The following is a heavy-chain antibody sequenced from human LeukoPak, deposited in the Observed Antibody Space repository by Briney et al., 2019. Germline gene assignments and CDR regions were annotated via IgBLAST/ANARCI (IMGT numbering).Heavy chain of an antibody. D-gene: IGHD6-13*01. J-gene: IGHJ5*02. Sequence: SETLSLTCTASGGSISSSYWSSIRQPPGKGLGWIGYIYTSGSSNYNPSLESRGTISVDTSKNQFSLKLSSVTAADTAVYYCARHHIAAGLNWFDPWGQGTLVTVSS. CDR2: IYTSGSS. CDR3: ARHHIAAGLNWFDP. CDR1: GGSISSSY. V-gene: IGHV4-4*09.